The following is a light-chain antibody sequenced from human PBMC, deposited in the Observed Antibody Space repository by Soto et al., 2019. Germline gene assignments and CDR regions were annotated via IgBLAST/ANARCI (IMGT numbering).Light chain of an antibody. CDR1: QSVRGTS. J-gene: IGKJ1*01. V-gene: IGKV3-20*01. CDR3: QQYGSSPPWS. Sequence: DIVLTQSPGTLSLSPGERATLSCRASQSVRGTSLAWYQQKPGQAPRLLIYDASSRATGIPDRFSGGGSGTDFTLTISRLEPEDFAVYYCQQYGSSPPWSFGQGTKVDIK. CDR2: DAS.